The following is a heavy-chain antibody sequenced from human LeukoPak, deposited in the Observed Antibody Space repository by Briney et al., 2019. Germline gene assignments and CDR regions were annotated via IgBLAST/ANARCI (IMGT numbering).Heavy chain of an antibody. CDR3: ARGLRDYYFDY. CDR2: INHSGST. D-gene: IGHD3-16*01. Sequence: SETLSLTCAVYGGSFSGYYWSWIRQPPGKGLEWIGEINHSGSTNYNPSLKSRVTISVDTSKNQFSLKLSSVTAADTAVYYCARGLRDYYFDYWSQGTLVTVSS. V-gene: IGHV4-34*01. CDR1: GGSFSGYY. J-gene: IGHJ4*02.